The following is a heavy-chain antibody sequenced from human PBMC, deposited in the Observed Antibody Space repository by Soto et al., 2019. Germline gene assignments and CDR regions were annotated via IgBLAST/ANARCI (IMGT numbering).Heavy chain of an antibody. CDR1: GYTFTDYD. CDR2: MNPKRGGA. D-gene: IGHD3-16*01. J-gene: IGHJ5*01. Sequence: ASVKVSCKTSGYTFTDYDINWVRQATGQGLEWIGWMNPKRGGAGYAQKFQGSVTMTRSSSLSTAYLELSSLRSEDRPVYYCARVGVGARRRRYNWFDSCGQGTLVADSS. CDR3: ARVGVGARRRRYNWFDS. V-gene: IGHV1-8*01.